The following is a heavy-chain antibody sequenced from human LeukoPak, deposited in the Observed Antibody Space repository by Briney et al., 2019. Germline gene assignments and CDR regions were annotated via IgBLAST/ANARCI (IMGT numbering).Heavy chain of an antibody. Sequence: GGSLRLSCAASGFTFSSYGMHWVRQAPGKGLEWVEVISYDGSNKYYADSVKGRFTISRDNSKNTLYLQMNSLRAEDTAVYYCAKALEMATIYNPIDYWGQGTLVTVSS. CDR3: AKALEMATIYNPIDY. J-gene: IGHJ4*02. V-gene: IGHV3-30*18. CDR2: ISYDGSNK. CDR1: GFTFSSYG. D-gene: IGHD5-24*01.